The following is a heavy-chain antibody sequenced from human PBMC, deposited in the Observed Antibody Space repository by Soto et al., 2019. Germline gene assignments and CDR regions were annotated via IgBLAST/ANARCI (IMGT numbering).Heavy chain of an antibody. CDR2: IYHSGST. J-gene: IGHJ6*02. Sequence: PSETLCLTYAVSGGSISSSNWWSWVRQPPGKGLEWIGEIYHSGSTNYNPSLKSRVTISVDKSKNQFSLKLSSVTAADTAVYYCASVRGGYYYVMDVWGQGTTVPVS. CDR3: ASVRGGYYYVMDV. V-gene: IGHV4-4*02. CDR1: GGSISSSNW. D-gene: IGHD3-10*02.